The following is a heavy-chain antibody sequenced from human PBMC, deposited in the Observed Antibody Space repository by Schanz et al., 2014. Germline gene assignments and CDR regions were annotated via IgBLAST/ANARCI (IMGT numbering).Heavy chain of an antibody. CDR2: IRSSSTPI. CDR1: GFTFSDYS. J-gene: IGHJ4*02. D-gene: IGHD1-20*01. Sequence: EVQLVESGGGWVQPGGSLRLSCAASGFTFSDYSMNWVRQAPGKGPEWVSYIRSSSTPIYYADSVKGRFTISRDNSKNTLYLQMNSHRAEDTAVYYCANNWNLDYWGQGTLVTVSS. CDR3: ANNWNLDY. V-gene: IGHV3-48*01.